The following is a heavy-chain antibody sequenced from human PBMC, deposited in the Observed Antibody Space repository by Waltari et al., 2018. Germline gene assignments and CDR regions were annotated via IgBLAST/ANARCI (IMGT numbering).Heavy chain of an antibody. Sequence: QLQLQESGPGLVKPSETLSLTCTVSGGSISSSSHYWGWIRQPPGKGRGGIGTIYLSGSTDHTPALRGAVTISVDTAKDQFSRKVGAGTATDTAVYYCARRTPHHYDSSGYSTPFDYWGLGTLVTVSS. J-gene: IGHJ4*02. D-gene: IGHD3-22*01. V-gene: IGHV4-39*01. CDR1: GGSISSSSHY. CDR2: IYLSGST. CDR3: ARRTPHHYDSSGYSTPFDY.